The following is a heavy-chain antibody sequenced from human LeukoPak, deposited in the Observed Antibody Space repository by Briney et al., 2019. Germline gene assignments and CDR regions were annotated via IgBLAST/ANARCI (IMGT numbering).Heavy chain of an antibody. CDR1: GGSISGYY. CDR3: ARTSSSFYNFFDY. D-gene: IGHD6-13*01. V-gene: IGHV4-59*01. Sequence: SETLSLTCTVSGGSISGYYWTRIRQPPGKGLEWIGYIYYRGGTNYNPSLKSRVTISVDTSENQFSLKLSSVTAADTAVYYCARTSSSFYNFFDYWGQGTLVTVSS. CDR2: IYYRGGT. J-gene: IGHJ4*02.